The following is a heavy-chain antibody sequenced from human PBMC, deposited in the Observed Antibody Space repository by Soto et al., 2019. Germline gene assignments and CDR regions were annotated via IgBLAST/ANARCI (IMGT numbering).Heavy chain of an antibody. D-gene: IGHD3-22*01. CDR2: INHSGST. V-gene: IGHV4-34*01. Sequence: SETLSLTCAVYGGSFSGYYWSWIRQPPGKGLEWIGEINHSGSTNYNPSLKSRVTISVDTSKNQFSLKLSSVTAADTAVYYCARRNYYDSSGWDYWGQGTLVTVSS. CDR3: ARRNYYDSSGWDY. CDR1: GGSFSGYY. J-gene: IGHJ4*02.